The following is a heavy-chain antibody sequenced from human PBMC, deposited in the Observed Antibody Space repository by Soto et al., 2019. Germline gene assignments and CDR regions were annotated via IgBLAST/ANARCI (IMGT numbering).Heavy chain of an antibody. CDR2: IKSKTDGGTT. CDR1: GFNFSNPG. D-gene: IGHD3-16*01. V-gene: IGHV3-15*01. Sequence: VSMRLSNAASGFNFSNPGMSWVSKEKGKGLEWVGRIKSKTDGGTTDYAAPVKGRFTISRDDSKNTLYLQMNSLKTEDTAVYYCTTAFETNDAFDIWGQGTMVTVSS. J-gene: IGHJ3*02. CDR3: TTAFETNDAFDI.